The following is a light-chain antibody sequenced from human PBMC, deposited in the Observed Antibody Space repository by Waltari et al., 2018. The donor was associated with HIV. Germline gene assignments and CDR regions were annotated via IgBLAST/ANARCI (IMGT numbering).Light chain of an antibody. V-gene: IGLV2-14*01. J-gene: IGLJ1*01. Sequence: QSALTQPASVSGSPGQSITISCTGTSSGVGGYNYVSWYHQHPGTAPQLMIFEVSKRPSGVSNRFSGSKSGNTASLTISGLQAEDEADYYCSSYTSSSTYVFGTGTKVTVL. CDR3: SSYTSSSTYV. CDR2: EVS. CDR1: SSGVGGYNY.